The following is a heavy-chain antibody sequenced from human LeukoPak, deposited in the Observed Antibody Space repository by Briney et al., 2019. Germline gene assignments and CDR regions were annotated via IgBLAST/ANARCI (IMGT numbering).Heavy chain of an antibody. Sequence: PSETLSLTCTVSGGSISTHYWSWLRQPPGKGLEWIGYIYYSGNTNYNPSLKSRLTISVDTSNNQFSLELSSVTAADAAMYYCARPYCSGGSCYRGAFDIWGQGTMVTVSS. CDR2: IYYSGNT. V-gene: IGHV4-59*11. CDR3: ARPYCSGGSCYRGAFDI. CDR1: GGSISTHY. J-gene: IGHJ3*02. D-gene: IGHD2-15*01.